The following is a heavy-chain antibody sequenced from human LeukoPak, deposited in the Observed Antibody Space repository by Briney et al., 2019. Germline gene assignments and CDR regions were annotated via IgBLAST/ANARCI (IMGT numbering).Heavy chain of an antibody. CDR1: GFTFSSYG. CDR3: AKDGSSGWSYYFDY. D-gene: IGHD6-19*01. Sequence: GGSLRLSCAASGFTFSSYGMHWVRQAPGKGLEWVAFIRFDGSNKFYADSVKGRFTFSRDNSKNTLYLQMNSLRAEDTALYFCAKDGSSGWSYYFDYWGQGTLVTVSS. J-gene: IGHJ4*02. V-gene: IGHV3-30*02. CDR2: IRFDGSNK.